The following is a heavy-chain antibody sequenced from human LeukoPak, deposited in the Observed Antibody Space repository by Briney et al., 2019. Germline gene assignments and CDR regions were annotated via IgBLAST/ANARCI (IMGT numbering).Heavy chain of an antibody. CDR1: GYTFTSYD. CDR2: MNPNSGNT. CDR3: ARSPAAYYYDSRADAFDI. D-gene: IGHD3-22*01. V-gene: IGHV1-8*01. Sequence: ASVKVSCKASGYTFTSYDINWVRQATGQGLEWMGWMNPNSGNTGYAQKFQGRVTMTRNTSISTAYMELSSLRSEDTAVYYCARSPAAYYYDSRADAFDIWGQGTMVTASS. J-gene: IGHJ3*02.